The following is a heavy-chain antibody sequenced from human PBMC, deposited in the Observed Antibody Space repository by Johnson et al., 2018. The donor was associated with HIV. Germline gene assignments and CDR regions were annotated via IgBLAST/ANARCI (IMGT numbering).Heavy chain of an antibody. Sequence: QVQVMESGGGLVQPGGSLRLSCAASGFTFSDYYMSWIRQAPGKGLEWVSYISSSGSTIYYAASVQGRFTLSRDNTKNTLYLQMNSLRVEDTAVYYCARLGYSYGQRLRAFDIWGQVTMVTVSS. CDR2: ISSSGSTI. V-gene: IGHV3-11*04. CDR1: GFTFSDYY. J-gene: IGHJ3*02. CDR3: ARLGYSYGQRLRAFDI. D-gene: IGHD5-18*01.